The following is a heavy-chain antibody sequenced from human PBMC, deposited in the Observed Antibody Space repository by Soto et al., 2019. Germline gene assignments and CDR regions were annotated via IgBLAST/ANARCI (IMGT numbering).Heavy chain of an antibody. CDR3: ARDEILPSGFDY. D-gene: IGHD2-15*01. CDR1: GFTFSSYA. V-gene: IGHV3-30-3*01. CDR2: ISYDGSNK. Sequence: GGSLRLSCAASGFTFSSYAMHWVRQAPGKGLEWVAVISYDGSNKYYADSVKGRFTISRDNSKNTLYLQMNSLRAEDTAVYYCARDEILPSGFDYWGQGTLVTVSS. J-gene: IGHJ4*02.